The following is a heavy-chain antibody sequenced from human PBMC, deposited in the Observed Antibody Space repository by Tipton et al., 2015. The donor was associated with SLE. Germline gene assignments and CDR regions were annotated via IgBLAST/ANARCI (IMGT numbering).Heavy chain of an antibody. CDR3: ARGKYYFDY. CDR1: GFRFDENT. CDR2: INEYGSEK. D-gene: IGHD2/OR15-2a*01. Sequence: SLRLSCAASGFRFDENTMHWIRQVMGKGLEWVANINEYGSEKHYVDSLKERLTISRDNAKKSVYLQMNSLRAEDTAVYYCARGKYYFDYWGQGALVTVSS. J-gene: IGHJ4*02. V-gene: IGHV3-7*01.